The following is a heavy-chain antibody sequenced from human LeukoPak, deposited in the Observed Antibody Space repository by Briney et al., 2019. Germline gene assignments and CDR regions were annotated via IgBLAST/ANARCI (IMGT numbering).Heavy chain of an antibody. D-gene: IGHD5-18*01. Sequence: SETLSLTCTVSGGSISSHYWSWIRQPPGKGLEWIGYIYYSGSTNYNPSLKSRVTISVDTSKNQFSLKLSSVTAADTAVYYCARDGYSYGYDNWFDPWGQGTLVTVSS. CDR1: GGSISSHY. J-gene: IGHJ5*02. CDR2: IYYSGST. CDR3: ARDGYSYGYDNWFDP. V-gene: IGHV4-59*11.